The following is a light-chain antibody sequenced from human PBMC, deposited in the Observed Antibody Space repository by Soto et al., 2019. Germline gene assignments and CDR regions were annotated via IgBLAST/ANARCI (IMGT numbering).Light chain of an antibody. Sequence: DIQMTQSPSSLSASVGDRVTITCRASQGISDYLAWYQQKPGKVPKFLIYGASTLQSGVPSRFSGSRSGTDFTLTISSLQPEDVATYYCQKYNSASFTFGPGTKVDIK. CDR3: QKYNSASFT. CDR2: GAS. J-gene: IGKJ3*01. CDR1: QGISDY. V-gene: IGKV1-27*01.